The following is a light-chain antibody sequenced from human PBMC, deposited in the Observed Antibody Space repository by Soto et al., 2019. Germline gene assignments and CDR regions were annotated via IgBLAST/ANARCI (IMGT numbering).Light chain of an antibody. J-gene: IGKJ1*01. V-gene: IGKV4-1*01. CDR2: WAS. CDR1: QSIFYSPKNKNY. Sequence: DIVMTQSPDSLAVSLGERATINCKSSQSIFYSPKNKNYLAWYQQKPAQPPKLLIYWASTRESGVPDRFSGSGSGTDFTLTISSLQAEDVAVYYCQQYYSTPWTFGQGTKVDIK. CDR3: QQYYSTPWT.